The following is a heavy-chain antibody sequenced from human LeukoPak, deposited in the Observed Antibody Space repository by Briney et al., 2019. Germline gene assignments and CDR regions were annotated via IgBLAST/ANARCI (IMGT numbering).Heavy chain of an antibody. CDR3: ARGRGAKWLRPPQTDY. Sequence: RASVKVSCKASGYTFTSYDISWVRQATGQGLEWMGWMNPNSGNTGYAQKFQGRVTMTRNTSISTAYMELSSLRSEDTAVYYCARGRGAKWLRPPQTDYWGQGTLVTVSS. CDR2: MNPNSGNT. CDR1: GYTFTSYD. V-gene: IGHV1-8*01. D-gene: IGHD5-12*01. J-gene: IGHJ4*02.